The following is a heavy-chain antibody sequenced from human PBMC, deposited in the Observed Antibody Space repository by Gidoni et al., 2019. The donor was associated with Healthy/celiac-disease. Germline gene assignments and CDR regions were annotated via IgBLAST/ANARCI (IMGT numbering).Heavy chain of an antibody. V-gene: IGHV4-59*01. J-gene: IGHJ5*02. CDR2: IYYSGST. CDR1: GGSISSYY. D-gene: IGHD6-13*01. CDR3: ASSLGGGSSWNNWFDP. Sequence: QVQLQESGPGLVKPSEPLSLTCTVSGGSISSYYWSWIRQPPGKGREWIGYIYYSGSTNYNPSLKSRVTISVDTSKNQFSLKLSSVTAADTAVYYCASSLGGGSSWNNWFDPWGQGTLVTVSS.